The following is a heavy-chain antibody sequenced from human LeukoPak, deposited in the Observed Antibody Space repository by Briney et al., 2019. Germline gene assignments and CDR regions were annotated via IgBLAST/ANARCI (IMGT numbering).Heavy chain of an antibody. J-gene: IGHJ6*03. D-gene: IGHD2-2*01. CDR2: IYHSGST. CDR1: GYSISSGYY. CDR3: ARDAVVPAARGYYYYMDV. V-gene: IGHV4-38-2*02. Sequence: SETLSLTCTVSGYSISSGYYWGWIRQPPGKGLEWIGSIYHSGSTNYNPSLKSRVTISVDTSKNQFSLKLSSVTAADTAVYYCARDAVVPAARGYYYYMDVWGKGTTVTVSS.